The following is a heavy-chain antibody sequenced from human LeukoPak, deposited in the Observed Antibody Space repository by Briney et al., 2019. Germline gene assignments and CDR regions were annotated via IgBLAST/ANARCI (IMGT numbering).Heavy chain of an antibody. CDR2: IYYRGST. CDR1: GGSISSYY. Sequence: SSETLSLTCTVSGGSISSYYWSWIRQPPGKGLEWIGYIYYRGSTNYNPSLKSRVTISVDTSKNQFSLKLSSVTAADTAVYYCARSYSSSLVEDYWGQGTLVTVSS. CDR3: ARSYSSSLVEDY. J-gene: IGHJ4*02. V-gene: IGHV4-59*01. D-gene: IGHD6-13*01.